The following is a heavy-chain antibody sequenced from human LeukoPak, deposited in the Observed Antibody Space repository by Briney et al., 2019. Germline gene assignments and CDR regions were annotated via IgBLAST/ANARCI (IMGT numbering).Heavy chain of an antibody. Sequence: ASVKVSCKASGGTFSSYAISWVRQAPGQGLEWMGGIIPIFGTANYAQKLQGRVTMTTDTSTSTAYMELRSLRSDDTAVYYCLAAAGTWGQGTLVTVSS. D-gene: IGHD6-13*01. J-gene: IGHJ5*02. CDR3: LAAAGT. CDR2: IIPIFGTA. V-gene: IGHV1-69*05. CDR1: GGTFSSYA.